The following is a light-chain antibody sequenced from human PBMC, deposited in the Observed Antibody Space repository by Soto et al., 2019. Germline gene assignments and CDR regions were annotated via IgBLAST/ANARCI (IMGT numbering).Light chain of an antibody. Sequence: NFMLTQPHSVSESPGKTVTISCTRSSGSIASNYVQWYQQRPGSAPTTVIYEDNQRPSGVPERFSGSIDSSANSASLTISGLKTEDEADYCCQSYDSSNRVFGGGTKLTVL. V-gene: IGLV6-57*03. CDR1: SGSIASNY. CDR3: QSYDSSNRV. J-gene: IGLJ3*02. CDR2: EDN.